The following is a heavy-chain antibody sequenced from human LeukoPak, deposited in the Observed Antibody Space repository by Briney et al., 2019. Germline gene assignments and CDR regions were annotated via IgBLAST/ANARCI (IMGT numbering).Heavy chain of an antibody. Sequence: PGGSLRLSCAASGFTFNSYGMHWVRQAPGKGPEWVAFIRYDGSNKYYADSVKGRFTISRDNSKNTLYLQMNSLRAEDTAVYYCAKDPPQPRSSWFDYWGQGTLVTVSS. CDR2: IRYDGSNK. CDR1: GFTFNSYG. CDR3: AKDPPQPRSSWFDY. D-gene: IGHD6-13*01. J-gene: IGHJ4*02. V-gene: IGHV3-30*02.